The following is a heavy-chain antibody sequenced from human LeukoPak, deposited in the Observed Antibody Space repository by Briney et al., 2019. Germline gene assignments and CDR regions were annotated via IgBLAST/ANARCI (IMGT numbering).Heavy chain of an antibody. V-gene: IGHV3-48*03. CDR1: GFTFSSYE. D-gene: IGHD3-22*01. CDR3: ARVSYYDSSGSSFDY. J-gene: IGHJ4*02. Sequence: PEGSLRLSCAASGFTFSSYEMNWVRQAPGKGLEWVSYISSSGSTIYYADSVKGRFTISRDDAKNSLYLQMNSLRAEDTAVYYCARVSYYDSSGSSFDYWGQGTLVTVSS. CDR2: ISSSGSTI.